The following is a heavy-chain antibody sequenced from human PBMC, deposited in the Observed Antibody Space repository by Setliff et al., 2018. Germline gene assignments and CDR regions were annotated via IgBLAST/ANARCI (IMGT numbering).Heavy chain of an antibody. D-gene: IGHD2-21*02. J-gene: IGHJ4*02. V-gene: IGHV3-23*01. CDR1: GFTFYNSA. CDR3: AKDPHPAYCGGDCSFT. Sequence: GGSLRLSCAASGFTFYNSAMGWVRQAPGKGLEWISLIGHDDITYYADSVKGRFTVSRDISKNTVYLQMSTLRAEDTAMYYCAKDPHPAYCGGDCSFTWGQGTLVTVSS. CDR2: IGHDDIT.